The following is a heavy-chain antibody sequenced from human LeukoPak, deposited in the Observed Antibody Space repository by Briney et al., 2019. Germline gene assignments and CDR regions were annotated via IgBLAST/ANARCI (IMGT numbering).Heavy chain of an antibody. CDR1: GGTFSSYA. Sequence: SVKVSCKASGGTFSSYAISWVRQAPGQGLEWMGGIIPIFGTANYAQKFQGRVTITADESTSTAYMELSSLRSEDTAVYYCARDGRSLGYCSSTSCLPYGMDVWGQGTTVTVSS. D-gene: IGHD2-2*01. V-gene: IGHV1-69*13. CDR2: IIPIFGTA. CDR3: ARDGRSLGYCSSTSCLPYGMDV. J-gene: IGHJ6*02.